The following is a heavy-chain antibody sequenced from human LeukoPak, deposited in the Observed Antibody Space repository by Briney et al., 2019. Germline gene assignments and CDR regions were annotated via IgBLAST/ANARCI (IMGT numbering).Heavy chain of an antibody. CDR2: ISWSSGSL. Sequence: GGSLRLSCTASGFTSDDYAMHWARQAPGKGLEGVSGISWSSGSLGYADSVKGRFIISRDNAKNCLYLQMSSLRAEDTALYYCISSSPSFDYWGQGTLVTVSS. CDR1: GFTSDDYA. J-gene: IGHJ4*02. CDR3: ISSSPSFDY. V-gene: IGHV3-9*02.